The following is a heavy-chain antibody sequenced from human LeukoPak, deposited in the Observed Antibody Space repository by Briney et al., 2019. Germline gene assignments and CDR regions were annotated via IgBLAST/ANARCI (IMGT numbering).Heavy chain of an antibody. CDR3: ARSSSTSSTRFDP. Sequence: GGSLRLSCAASGFTFSSYAMHWVRQAPGKGLEWVAVISYDGSNKCYADSVKGRFTISRDNSKNTLYLQMNSLRAEDTAVYYCARSSSTSSTRFDPWGQGTLVTVSS. J-gene: IGHJ5*02. D-gene: IGHD2-2*01. V-gene: IGHV3-30-3*01. CDR1: GFTFSSYA. CDR2: ISYDGSNK.